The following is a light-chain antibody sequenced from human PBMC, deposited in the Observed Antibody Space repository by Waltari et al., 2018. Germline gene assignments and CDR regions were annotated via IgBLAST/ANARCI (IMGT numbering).Light chain of an antibody. J-gene: IGKJ4*01. CDR3: QQYDISPLT. V-gene: IGKV3-20*01. CDR1: QTVRTTY. CDR2: GAA. Sequence: EIVLTQSPGTLSLSPGERATLSCRASQTVRTTYLAWYQQKPVQAPTLLIYGAASRATGNPERFSGSWAGADFSLTISSLEPEYFAVYYCQQYDISPLTFGGGTKVEIK.